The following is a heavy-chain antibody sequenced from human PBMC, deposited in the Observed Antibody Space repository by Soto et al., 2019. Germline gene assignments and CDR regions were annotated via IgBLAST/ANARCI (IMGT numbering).Heavy chain of an antibody. V-gene: IGHV4-39*07. D-gene: IGHD4-17*01. J-gene: IGHJ4*02. Sequence: SETLSLTCTVSGGSISSSSYYWGWIRQPPGKGLEWIGSIYYSGSTYYNPSLKSRVTISVDTSKNQFSLKLSSVTAADTAVYYRARSGPGDYNFDYWGQGTLVTVSS. CDR2: IYYSGST. CDR1: GGSISSSSYY. CDR3: ARSGPGDYNFDY.